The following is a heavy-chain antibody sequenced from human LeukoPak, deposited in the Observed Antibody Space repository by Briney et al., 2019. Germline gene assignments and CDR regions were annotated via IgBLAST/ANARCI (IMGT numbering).Heavy chain of an antibody. D-gene: IGHD3-22*01. CDR3: AKDLGGYLRAEYFQH. V-gene: IGHV3-48*04. CDR1: GFTFSSYS. CDR2: ISSSSSTI. Sequence: GGSLRLSCAASGFTFSSYSMNWVRQAPGKGLEWVSYISSSSSTIYYADSVKGRFTISRDNAKNSLYLQMNSLRAEDTAVYYCAKDLGGYLRAEYFQHWGQGTLVTVSS. J-gene: IGHJ1*01.